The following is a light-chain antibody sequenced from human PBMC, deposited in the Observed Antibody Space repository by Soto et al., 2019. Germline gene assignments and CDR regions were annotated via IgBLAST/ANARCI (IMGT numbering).Light chain of an antibody. CDR3: QQYYSTPPYT. CDR1: QSVLYSSNNKNY. Sequence: DIVMTQSPDSLAVSLGERATINCKSSQSVLYSSNNKNYLAWYQQKPGQHPNLLIYWASTRESGVPDRFSGSGSGTDFTLTISSLQAEDVAVYYCQQYYSTPPYTFGQGTKLEIK. V-gene: IGKV4-1*01. CDR2: WAS. J-gene: IGKJ2*01.